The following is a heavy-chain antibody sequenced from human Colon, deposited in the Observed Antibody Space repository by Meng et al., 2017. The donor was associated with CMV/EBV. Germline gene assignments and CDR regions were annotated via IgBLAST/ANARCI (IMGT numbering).Heavy chain of an antibody. CDR2: IYAGGRST. D-gene: IGHD2/OR15-2a*01. CDR1: GFTLRNYA. Sequence: GGSLRLSCAASGFTLRNYAMSWVRQAPGKGLEWVSVIYAGGRSTYYADSVKGRFIISRDDSKNTLYMQMNSLRAEDTAVYYCAKLSGTETFFDFWGQGTLVTVSS. J-gene: IGHJ4*02. CDR3: AKLSGTETFFDF. V-gene: IGHV3-23*03.